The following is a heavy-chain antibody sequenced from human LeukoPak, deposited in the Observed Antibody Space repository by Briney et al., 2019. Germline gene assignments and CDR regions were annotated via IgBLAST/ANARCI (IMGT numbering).Heavy chain of an antibody. Sequence: PGGSLRLSCAASGFTFSSYWMSWVRQAPGKGLEWVANIKRDGSEKYYVDSVKGRFTISRDNAKNSLYLQMNSLRDEDTAVYYCGKDHYGSVDYWGQGTLVTVSS. CDR1: GFTFSSYW. CDR3: GKDHYGSVDY. V-gene: IGHV3-7*02. CDR2: IKRDGSEK. D-gene: IGHD3-10*01. J-gene: IGHJ4*02.